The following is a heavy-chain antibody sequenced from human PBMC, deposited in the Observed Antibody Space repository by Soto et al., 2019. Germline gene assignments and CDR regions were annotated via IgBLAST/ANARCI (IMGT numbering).Heavy chain of an antibody. D-gene: IGHD3-10*01. J-gene: IGHJ6*03. Sequence: SETLSLTCTVSGGSISSGGYYWSWIRQHPGKGLEWIGYIYYSGSTYYNPSLKSRVTISVDTSKNQFSLKLSSVTAADTAVYYCARGEITMVRGVIIDYYYMDVWGKGTTVTVSS. CDR3: ARGEITMVRGVIIDYYYMDV. V-gene: IGHV4-31*03. CDR2: IYYSGST. CDR1: GGSISSGGYY.